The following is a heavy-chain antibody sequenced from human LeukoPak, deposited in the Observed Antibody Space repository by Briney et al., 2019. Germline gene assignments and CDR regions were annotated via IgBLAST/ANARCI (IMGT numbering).Heavy chain of an antibody. CDR2: ITPTFGTG. CDR3: ARDGASPVEMATIRDAFDI. Sequence: GASVKVSCKASGGTFRSNDITWVRQAPGQGLEWMGGITPTFGTGNFAQKFQGRVTITADESTSTAYMELSSLRSEDTAVYYCARDGASPVEMATIRDAFDIWGQGTMVTVSS. CDR1: GGTFRSND. V-gene: IGHV1-69*01. J-gene: IGHJ3*02. D-gene: IGHD5-24*01.